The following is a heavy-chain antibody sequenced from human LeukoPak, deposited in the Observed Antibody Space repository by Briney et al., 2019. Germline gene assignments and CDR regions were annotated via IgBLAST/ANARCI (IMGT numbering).Heavy chain of an antibody. CDR2: IYYSGST. CDR1: GGSIRNYY. V-gene: IGHV4-39*01. Sequence: PSETLSLTCTVSGGSIRNYYWGWIRQPPGKGLEWIGSIYYSGSTYYNPSLKSRVTISVDTSKNQFSLKLSSVTAADTAVYYCARRSGDYPFDYWGQGTLVTVSS. J-gene: IGHJ4*02. D-gene: IGHD4-17*01. CDR3: ARRSGDYPFDY.